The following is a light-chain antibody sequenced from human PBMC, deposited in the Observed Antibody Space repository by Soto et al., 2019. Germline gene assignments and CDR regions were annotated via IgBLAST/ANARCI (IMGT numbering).Light chain of an antibody. CDR3: QQYDSSPRT. Sequence: ENGLTQSLDSRSLTPKEKATLSCRATDIINNRNLAWYQQKAGQAPRLLIYGASSRATGIPDRFSGSGSGTASNLTFRRLEPEDFAVYSWQQYDSSPRTFGQGTKVDIK. CDR1: DIINNRN. CDR2: GAS. J-gene: IGKJ1*01. V-gene: IGKV3-20*01.